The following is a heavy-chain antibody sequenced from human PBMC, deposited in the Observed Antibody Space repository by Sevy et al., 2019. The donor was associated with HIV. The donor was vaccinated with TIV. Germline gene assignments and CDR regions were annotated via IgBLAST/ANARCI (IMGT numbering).Heavy chain of an antibody. D-gene: IGHD5-12*01. CDR3: ARDSGLATIPTNWFDP. V-gene: IGHV1-18*04. J-gene: IGHJ5*02. CDR1: GYTFTSYG. Sequence: AAVKVSCKASGYTFTSYGISWVRQAPGQGLEWMGWISAYNGNTNYAQKFQGRVTMTTDTSTSTAYMELRSLRSDDTAVYYCARDSGLATIPTNWFDPWGQGTLVTVSS. CDR2: ISAYNGNT.